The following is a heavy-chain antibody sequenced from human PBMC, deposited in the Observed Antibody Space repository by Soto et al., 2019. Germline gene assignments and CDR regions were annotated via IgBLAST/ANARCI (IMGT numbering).Heavy chain of an antibody. CDR2: VSYDGSNK. CDR3: AKVTFSGDYYYYYSMDV. V-gene: IGHV3-30*18. Sequence: QEQLVESGGGVVQPGRSLRLSCAASGFTFSAYGMHWVRQAPGKGLEWVAVVSYDGSNKYYADSVKGRFTISRDNCWNTLYLQMNSLRAEDTAVYYCAKVTFSGDYYYYYSMDVWGQGTTVTVSS. D-gene: IGHD1-26*01. J-gene: IGHJ6*02. CDR1: GFTFSAYG.